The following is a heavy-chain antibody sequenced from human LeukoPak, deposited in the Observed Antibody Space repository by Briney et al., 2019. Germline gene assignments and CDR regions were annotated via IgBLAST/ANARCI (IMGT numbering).Heavy chain of an antibody. CDR3: ARVMGWGMDV. D-gene: IGHD3-16*01. Sequence: PSETLSLTCTVSGGSISSYYWSWIRQPPGKGLEWIGYIYYSGSANYNPSLKSRVTISVDTSKNQFSLKLSSVTAADTAVYYCARVMGWGMDVWGQGTTVTVSS. J-gene: IGHJ6*02. CDR2: IYYSGSA. CDR1: GGSISSYY. V-gene: IGHV4-59*08.